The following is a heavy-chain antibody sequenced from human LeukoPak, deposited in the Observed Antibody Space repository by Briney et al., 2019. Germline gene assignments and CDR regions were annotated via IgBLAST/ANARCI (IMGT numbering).Heavy chain of an antibody. CDR1: GFTVSSNY. Sequence: GGSLRLSCAASGFTVSSNYMSWVRQAPGKGLEWVSVIYSGGSTYYADSVKGRFTISRDNSKNTLYLQMNSLRAEDTAVYYCARSPASIAVAGTDYWGQGTLVTVSS. CDR2: IYSGGST. CDR3: ARSPASIAVAGTDY. V-gene: IGHV3-66*01. J-gene: IGHJ4*02. D-gene: IGHD6-13*01.